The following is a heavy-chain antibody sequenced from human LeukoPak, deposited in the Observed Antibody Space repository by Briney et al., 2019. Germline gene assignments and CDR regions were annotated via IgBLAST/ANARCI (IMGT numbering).Heavy chain of an antibody. D-gene: IGHD2-2*01. Sequence: SETLSLTCAVYGGSFSGYYWSWIRQPPGKGLEWIGEINHSGSTNYNPSLKSRVTISVDTSKNQFSLKLSSVTAADTAVYYCARDPVVNPDYWGQGTLVTVSS. CDR2: INHSGST. V-gene: IGHV4-34*01. CDR3: ARDPVVNPDY. J-gene: IGHJ4*02. CDR1: GGSFSGYY.